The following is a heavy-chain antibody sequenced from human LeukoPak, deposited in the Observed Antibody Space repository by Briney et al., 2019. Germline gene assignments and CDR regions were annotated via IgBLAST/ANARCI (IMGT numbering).Heavy chain of an antibody. Sequence: PGGSLRLSCAASGFTFSSYAMSWVRQAPGKGLESVSAISGSGGSTYYADSVEGRFTISRDNSKNTLYLQMNSLRAEDTAVYYCAKEPEWELLGTFDYWGQGTLLTVSS. CDR2: ISGSGGST. V-gene: IGHV3-23*01. D-gene: IGHD1-26*01. CDR3: AKEPEWELLGTFDY. J-gene: IGHJ4*02. CDR1: GFTFSSYA.